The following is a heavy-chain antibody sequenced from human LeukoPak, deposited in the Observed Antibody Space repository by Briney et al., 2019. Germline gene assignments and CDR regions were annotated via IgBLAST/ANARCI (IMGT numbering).Heavy chain of an antibody. J-gene: IGHJ4*02. CDR2: IYTSGST. Sequence: PSETLSLTCTVSGGSISSYYWSWIRQPAGKGLEWIGRIYTSGSTNYNPSLKSRVTMSVDTSKNQFSLKLSSVTAADTAVYYCAREGILEWLLGFDYWGQGTLVTVSS. CDR1: GGSISSYY. D-gene: IGHD3-3*01. CDR3: AREGILEWLLGFDY. V-gene: IGHV4-4*07.